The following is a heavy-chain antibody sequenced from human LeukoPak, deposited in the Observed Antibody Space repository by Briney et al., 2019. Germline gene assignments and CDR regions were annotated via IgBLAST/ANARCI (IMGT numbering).Heavy chain of an antibody. J-gene: IGHJ4*02. Sequence: GGSLRLSCVVSGFTFTNYGMHWVRQAPGKGLEWVAFIRDDGRNKHYADSVKGRFTISRDNSENTLYLQMDSLRAEDTALYYCAVDSAWAFDHWGQGALVTVSS. V-gene: IGHV3-30*02. CDR1: GFTFTNYG. CDR3: AVDSAWAFDH. CDR2: IRDDGRNK. D-gene: IGHD6-19*01.